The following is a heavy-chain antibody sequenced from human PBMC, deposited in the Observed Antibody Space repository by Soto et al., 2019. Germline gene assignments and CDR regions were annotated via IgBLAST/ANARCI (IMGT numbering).Heavy chain of an antibody. V-gene: IGHV3-30-3*01. CDR2: ISYDGSNK. CDR3: ARDESVAGTYFDY. D-gene: IGHD6-19*01. J-gene: IGHJ4*02. Sequence: GGSLRLSCAASGFTFSSYAMHWVRQAPGKGLEWVAVISYDGSNKYYADSVKGRFTISRDNSKNTLYLQMNSLRAEDTAVYYCARDESVAGTYFDYWGQGTLVTGSS. CDR1: GFTFSSYA.